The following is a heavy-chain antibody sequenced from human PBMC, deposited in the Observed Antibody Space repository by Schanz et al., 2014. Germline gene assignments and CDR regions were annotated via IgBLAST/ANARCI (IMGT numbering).Heavy chain of an antibody. CDR3: AKAGSGWSTAGYYY. J-gene: IGHJ4*02. V-gene: IGHV3-23*01. CDR1: GFTFSNHA. CDR2: ISSSSSYT. D-gene: IGHD6-19*01. Sequence: EVHLLESGGGLVQPGGSLRLSCAASGFTFSNHALSWVRQAPGKGLEWVSYISSSSSYTNYADSVKGRFSISRENSKSILYLQMNSLRAEDTAVYYCAKAGSGWSTAGYYYWGQGTLVTVSS.